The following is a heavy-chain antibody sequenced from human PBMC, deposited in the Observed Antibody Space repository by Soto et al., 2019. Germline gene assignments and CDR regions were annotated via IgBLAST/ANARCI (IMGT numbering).Heavy chain of an antibody. CDR3: ARVDLWSGYWGLDY. Sequence: EVQLVETGGGLVQPGGSLRLSCAASGFTFSSHWMSWVRQAPGKGLEWVANIKEDGSEKYYVDSVKGRFTVFRDNAKNSLYLEMNSLGAEDTALYYCARVDLWSGYWGLDYWGQGTLVSVSS. J-gene: IGHJ4*02. V-gene: IGHV3-7*01. D-gene: IGHD3-3*01. CDR2: IKEDGSEK. CDR1: GFTFSSHW.